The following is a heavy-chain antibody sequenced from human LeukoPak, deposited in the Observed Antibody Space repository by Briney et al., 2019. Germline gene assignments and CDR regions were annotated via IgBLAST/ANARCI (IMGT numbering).Heavy chain of an antibody. D-gene: IGHD3-10*01. CDR2: IYYSGST. CDR1: GGSISSSSYY. V-gene: IGHV4-39*01. J-gene: IGHJ4*02. CDR3: ARLSQGYYYGSGSYLGRSFDY. Sequence: SETLSLTCTVSGGSISSSSYYWGWIRQPPGKGLEWIGSIYYSGSTYYNPSLKSRVTISVDTSKNQFSLKLSSVTAADTAVYYCARLSQGYYYGSGSYLGRSFDYWGQGTLVTVSS.